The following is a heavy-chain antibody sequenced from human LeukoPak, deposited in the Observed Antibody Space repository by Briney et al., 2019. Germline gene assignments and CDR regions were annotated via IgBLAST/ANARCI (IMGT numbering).Heavy chain of an antibody. CDR3: ARADYSNYHYYGMDV. J-gene: IGHJ6*02. Sequence: SVKVSCKASGGTFSSYAISWVRQAPGQGLEWMGRIIPILGIANYAQKFQGRVTITADKSTSTAYMELSSLRSEDTAVYYCARADYSNYHYYGMDVWGQGTTVTVSS. V-gene: IGHV1-69*04. CDR1: GGTFSSYA. CDR2: IIPILGIA. D-gene: IGHD4-11*01.